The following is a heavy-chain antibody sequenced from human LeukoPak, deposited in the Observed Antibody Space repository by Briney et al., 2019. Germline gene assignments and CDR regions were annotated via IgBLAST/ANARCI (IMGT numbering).Heavy chain of an antibody. CDR1: GGSISSYY. CDR3: ARHCTSHAPLDAFDI. CDR2: IYYSGST. D-gene: IGHD2-2*01. V-gene: IGHV4-59*08. J-gene: IGHJ3*02. Sequence: SETPSLTCTVSGGSISSYYWSWIRQPPGKGLEWIGYIYYSGSTNYNPSLKSRVTISVDTSKNQFSLKLSSVTAADTAVYYCARHCTSHAPLDAFDIWGQGTMVTVSS.